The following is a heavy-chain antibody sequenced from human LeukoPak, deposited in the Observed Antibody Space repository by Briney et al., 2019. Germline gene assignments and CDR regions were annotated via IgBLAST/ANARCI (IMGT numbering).Heavy chain of an antibody. Sequence: GGSLRLSCAASGFTFSSYAMNWVRQAPGTGPEWVSGISDSGDSTYYADSVKGRFTISRDNSKNTLYLQMNSLRAEDTAVYYCAKDLYIAARPVNDYWGQGTLVTVSS. CDR2: ISDSGDST. J-gene: IGHJ4*02. D-gene: IGHD6-6*01. CDR1: GFTFSSYA. V-gene: IGHV3-23*01. CDR3: AKDLYIAARPVNDY.